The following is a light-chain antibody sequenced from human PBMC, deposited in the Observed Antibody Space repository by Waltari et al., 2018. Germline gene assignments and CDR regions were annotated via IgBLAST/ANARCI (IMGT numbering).Light chain of an antibody. CDR2: WAS. CDR1: QSVLYNSNDKNY. CDR3: QQYYRGRM. Sequence: DIVMTQSPDSLAVSLGERATINCKSSQSVLYNSNDKNYLAWYQQKPGQSPKLLIYWASTRESGVPDRFSGSGSGTDFTLTISSLQAEDVAVYYCQQYYRGRMFGQGTKVEIK. V-gene: IGKV4-1*01. J-gene: IGKJ1*01.